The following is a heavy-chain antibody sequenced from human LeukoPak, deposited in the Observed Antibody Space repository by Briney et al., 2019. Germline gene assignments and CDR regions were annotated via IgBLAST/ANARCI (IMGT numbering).Heavy chain of an antibody. CDR3: AREPSGWYLDY. CDR2: ISGSSNYI. CDR1: GFTFSDRS. V-gene: IGHV3-21*01. D-gene: IGHD6-19*01. Sequence: GGSLRLSCVGSGFTFSDRSINWVRQAPGDWLEWVSYISGSSNYIYYADSVKGRFTISRDNAKNSVYLQMNSLRAEDTAVYYCAREPSGWYLDYWGQGALVTVSS. J-gene: IGHJ4*02.